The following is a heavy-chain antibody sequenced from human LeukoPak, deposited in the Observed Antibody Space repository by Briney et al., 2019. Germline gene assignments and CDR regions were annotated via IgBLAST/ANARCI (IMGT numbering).Heavy chain of an antibody. D-gene: IGHD6-13*01. V-gene: IGHV4-39*07. CDR3: ARVGRYSSSWNYYYYYFMDV. CDR1: GGSISSSSYY. Sequence: KSSETLSLTCTVSGGSISSSSYYWGWIRQPPGKGLEWIESIYYSGSTYYNPSLKSRVTISVDTSKNQFSLKLSSVTAADTAVYYCARVGRYSSSWNYYYYYFMDVWGKGTTVTVS. J-gene: IGHJ6*03. CDR2: IYYSGST.